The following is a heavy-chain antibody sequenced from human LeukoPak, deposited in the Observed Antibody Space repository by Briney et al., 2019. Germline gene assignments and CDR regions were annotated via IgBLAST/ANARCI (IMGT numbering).Heavy chain of an antibody. D-gene: IGHD3-16*01. V-gene: IGHV3-48*03. Sequence: GGSLRLCCEASGFTFSSYDMNWVRQAPGKGLQWISHITQGGSTIYYADSVKGRFTIFRDNAKSSLYLQMDSLRVEDTAIYYCARSRGKYFQRWGQGTLVTVSS. CDR1: GFTFSSYD. J-gene: IGHJ1*01. CDR2: ITQGGSTI. CDR3: ARSRGKYFQR.